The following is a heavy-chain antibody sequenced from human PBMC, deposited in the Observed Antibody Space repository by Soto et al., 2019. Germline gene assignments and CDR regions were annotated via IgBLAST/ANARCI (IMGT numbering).Heavy chain of an antibody. CDR3: ARESEMVLSDLYYFDY. Sequence: QVQLQESGPGLVKPSETLSLICTVSNDSITNYYWNWIRQPPGKGLEWIGYLSHTGITNYNPSLRGRVTISGDTSKNQFSPRLSSVTAADTATYYCARESEMVLSDLYYFDYWGRGTLVTVSS. CDR1: NDSITNYY. CDR2: LSHTGIT. J-gene: IGHJ4*02. V-gene: IGHV4-59*01. D-gene: IGHD2-8*01.